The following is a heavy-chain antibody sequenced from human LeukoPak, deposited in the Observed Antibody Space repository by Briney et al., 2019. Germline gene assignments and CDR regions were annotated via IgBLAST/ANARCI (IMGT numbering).Heavy chain of an antibody. CDR2: ITRVSTYI. CDR3: TRDRNDYGDPDAFDI. D-gene: IGHD4-17*01. J-gene: IGHJ3*02. V-gene: IGHV3-21*01. CDR1: GFTFCDYA. Sequence: GGSLRLSCTASGFTFCDYALSWVRQAPGKGLEWVSSITRVSTYIYYAESVQGRFTISRDNHKDLLYLQLNSLRGDDTGIYYCTRDRNDYGDPDAFDIWGQGTVVTVSS.